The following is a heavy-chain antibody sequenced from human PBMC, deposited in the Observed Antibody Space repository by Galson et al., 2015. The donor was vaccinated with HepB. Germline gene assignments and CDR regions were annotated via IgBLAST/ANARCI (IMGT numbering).Heavy chain of an antibody. D-gene: IGHD2-15*01. CDR1: GYTFTSYD. Sequence: SVKVSCKASGYTFTSYDINWVRQATGQGLEWMGWMNPNSGNTGYAQKFQGRVTMTRNTSISTAYMELSSLRSEDTAVYYCARGRGSAIPYYYYYYMDVWGKGTTVTVSS. J-gene: IGHJ6*03. CDR3: ARGRGSAIPYYYYYYMDV. CDR2: MNPNSGNT. V-gene: IGHV1-8*01.